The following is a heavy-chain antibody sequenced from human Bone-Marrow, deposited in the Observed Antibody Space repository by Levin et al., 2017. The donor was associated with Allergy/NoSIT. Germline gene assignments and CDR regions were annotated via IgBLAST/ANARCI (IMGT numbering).Heavy chain of an antibody. D-gene: IGHD4-23*01. CDR3: ARGYSANSGGYFDY. Sequence: PGESLKISCAASEFTFSLFAMHWIRQAPGKGLEWVAVIWSDASGEYYGHSVKGRFVISRDNSKNMVYLQMNSLRPEDTAVYYCARGYSANSGGYFDYWGQGTLVTVSS. J-gene: IGHJ4*02. V-gene: IGHV3-33*01. CDR1: EFTFSLFA. CDR2: IWSDASGE.